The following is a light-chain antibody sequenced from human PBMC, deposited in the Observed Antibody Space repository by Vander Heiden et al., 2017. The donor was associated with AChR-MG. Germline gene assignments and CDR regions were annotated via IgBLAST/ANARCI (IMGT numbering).Light chain of an antibody. J-gene: IGKJ2*01. V-gene: IGKV4-1*01. CDR3: QQYSSTPYT. CDR1: QSVLYTSNNNDY. Sequence: DIVMTQSPDTLAVSLGERATINCKSSQSVLYTSNNNDYLPWHQQNPGQPPKLIIYWASSRESGVPDRFSGSGSGTDFTLTIRSLQAEDVAVYYCQQYSSTPYTFGPGTKVEIK. CDR2: WAS.